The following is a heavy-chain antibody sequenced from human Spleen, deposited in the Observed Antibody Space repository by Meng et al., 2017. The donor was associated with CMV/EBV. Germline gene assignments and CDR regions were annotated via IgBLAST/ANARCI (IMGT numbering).Heavy chain of an antibody. Sequence: CKASGYTFTAFYIRWVRQAPGQGLEWMGWIHPNTGGTNYAQRFQGRVTMTRDTSISTAYMELSGLRSDDTAVYYCAKDSSGWYNWFDPWGQGTLVTVSS. CDR1: GYTFTAFY. CDR2: IHPNTGGT. D-gene: IGHD6-19*01. CDR3: AKDSSGWYNWFDP. V-gene: IGHV1-2*02. J-gene: IGHJ5*02.